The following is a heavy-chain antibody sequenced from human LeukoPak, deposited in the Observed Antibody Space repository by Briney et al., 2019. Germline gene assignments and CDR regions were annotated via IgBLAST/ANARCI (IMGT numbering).Heavy chain of an antibody. CDR2: IYTSGST. CDR1: GYSISSGYY. V-gene: IGHV4-61*02. Sequence: SETLSLTCTVSGYSISSGYYWGWIRQPAGKGLEWIGRIYTSGSTNYNPSLKSRVTISVDTSKNQFSLKLSSVTAADTAVYYCARSLGRYDFWSGYSIDAFDIWGQGTMVTVSS. CDR3: ARSLGRYDFWSGYSIDAFDI. J-gene: IGHJ3*02. D-gene: IGHD3-3*01.